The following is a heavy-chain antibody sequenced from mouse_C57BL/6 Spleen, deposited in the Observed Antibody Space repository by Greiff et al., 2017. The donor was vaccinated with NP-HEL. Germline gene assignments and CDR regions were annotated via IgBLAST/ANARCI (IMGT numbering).Heavy chain of an antibody. CDR3: ARVYYGYDGRGDFAY. CDR1: GYSITSGYY. V-gene: IGHV3-6*01. CDR2: ISYDGSN. Sequence: EVKLEESGPGLVKPSQSLSLTCSVTGYSITSGYYWNWIRQFPGNKLEWMGYISYDGSNNYNPSLKNRISITRDTSKNQFFLKLNSVTTEDTATYYCARVYYGYDGRGDFAYWGQGTLVTVSA. J-gene: IGHJ3*01. D-gene: IGHD2-2*01.